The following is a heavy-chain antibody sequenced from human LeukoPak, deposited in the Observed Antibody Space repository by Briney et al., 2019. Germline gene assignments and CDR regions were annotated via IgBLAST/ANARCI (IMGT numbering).Heavy chain of an antibody. CDR3: ARWIAGRRGSGRFDY. D-gene: IGHD3-3*01. Sequence: PSESLSLTCTVSGGSIISSSSSSYYWGWIRQSPGKGPEWVGAVYYSGTTYYNPSLKSRVTISVDTSKNQFSLKLSSVTAADTAVYYCARWIAGRRGSGRFDYWGQGTLVTVSS. CDR1: GGSIISSSSSSYY. V-gene: IGHV4-39*07. J-gene: IGHJ4*02. CDR2: VYYSGTT.